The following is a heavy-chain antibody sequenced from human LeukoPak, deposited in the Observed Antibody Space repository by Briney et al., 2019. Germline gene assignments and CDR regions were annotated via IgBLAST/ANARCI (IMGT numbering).Heavy chain of an antibody. CDR1: GFTVSSNY. D-gene: IGHD3-22*01. V-gene: IGHV3-53*01. Sequence: PGGSLRLSCAASGFTVSSNYMSWVRQAPGKGLEWVSIIYSGVSTYYADSVKGRFTISRHNSKKMVYLQMNSLGAEDTGLYYCARDNVLHYDRSGFYAPGAFDIWGQGTMVIVSS. J-gene: IGHJ3*02. CDR2: IYSGVST. CDR3: ARDNVLHYDRSGFYAPGAFDI.